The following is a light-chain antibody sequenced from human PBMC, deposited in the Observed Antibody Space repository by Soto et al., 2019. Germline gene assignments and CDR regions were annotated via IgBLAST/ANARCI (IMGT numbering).Light chain of an antibody. CDR1: ALPKQY. J-gene: IGLJ2*01. CDR2: KDS. V-gene: IGLV3-25*03. CDR3: QSADSNGTYEVV. Sequence: SYELTQPPSVSVSPRQTARITCSGDALPKQYAYWYQQKPGQAPILVIYKDSERPSGIPERFSGSSSGTTVTLTVSGVQAEDEADYYCQSADSNGTYEVVFGGGTKVTVL.